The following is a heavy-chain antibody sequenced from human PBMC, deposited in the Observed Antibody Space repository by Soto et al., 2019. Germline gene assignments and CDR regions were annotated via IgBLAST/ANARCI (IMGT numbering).Heavy chain of an antibody. CDR3: ARARSYGMDV. CDR1: GFNFNSYG. Sequence: GGSLRLSCAASGFNFNSYGMTWVRQAPGKGLEWVSFISSTSSTIYYADSVKGRFTISRDNAKNSLYLQMNSLRAEDTAVYYCARARSYGMDVWGQGTTVTVS. CDR2: ISSTSSTI. J-gene: IGHJ6*02. V-gene: IGHV3-48*01.